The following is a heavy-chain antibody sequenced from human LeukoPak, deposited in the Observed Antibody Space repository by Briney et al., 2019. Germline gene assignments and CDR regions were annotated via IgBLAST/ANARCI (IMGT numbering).Heavy chain of an antibody. CDR3: AKVISLLWFGEFDY. CDR2: ISGSGGST. D-gene: IGHD3-10*01. CDR1: GFTFSSYA. J-gene: IGHJ4*02. Sequence: GGSLRLSCAASGFTFSSYAMSWVRQAPGKGLEWVSAISGSGGSTYYADSVKGRFTIPRDNSKNTLYLQMNSLRAEDTAVYYCAKVISLLWFGEFDYWGQGTLVTVSS. V-gene: IGHV3-23*01.